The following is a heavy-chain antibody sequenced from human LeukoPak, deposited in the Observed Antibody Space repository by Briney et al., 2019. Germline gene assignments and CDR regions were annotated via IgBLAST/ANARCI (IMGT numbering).Heavy chain of an antibody. CDR1: GGSISSYY. Sequence: SETLSLTCTVSGGSISSYYWSWIRQPPGKGLKWIGYIYYSGSTNYNPSLKSRVTISVDTSKNQFSLKLSSVTAADTAVYYCAKSRDGYNSAFDIWGQGTMVTVSS. CDR2: IYYSGST. J-gene: IGHJ3*02. V-gene: IGHV4-59*01. D-gene: IGHD5-24*01. CDR3: AKSRDGYNSAFDI.